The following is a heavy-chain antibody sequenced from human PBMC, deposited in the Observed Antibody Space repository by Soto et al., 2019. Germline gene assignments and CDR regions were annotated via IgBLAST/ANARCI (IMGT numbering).Heavy chain of an antibody. V-gene: IGHV1-2*04. CDR3: ARGGSSSDYYYYYGMDV. D-gene: IGHD6-6*01. J-gene: IGHJ6*02. CDR2: INPNSGGT. Sequence: ASVKVSCKASGYTFTGYYMHWVRQAPGQGLEWMGWINPNSGGTNYAQKFQGWVTMTRDTSIGTAYMELSRLRSDDTAVYYCARGGSSSDYYYYYGMDVWGQGTTVTVSS. CDR1: GYTFTGYY.